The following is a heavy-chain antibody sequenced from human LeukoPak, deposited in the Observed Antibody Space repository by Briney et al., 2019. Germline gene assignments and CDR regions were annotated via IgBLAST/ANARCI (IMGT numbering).Heavy chain of an antibody. Sequence: KASETLSLTCAVYGGSFSGYYWSWIRQPPGKGLEWIGEINHSGSTNYNPSLKSRVTISVDTSKNQFSLKLSSVTAADAAVYYCARTPCSGGSCYPDYWGQGTLVTVSS. CDR2: INHSGST. V-gene: IGHV4-34*01. CDR1: GGSFSGYY. J-gene: IGHJ4*02. D-gene: IGHD2-15*01. CDR3: ARTPCSGGSCYPDY.